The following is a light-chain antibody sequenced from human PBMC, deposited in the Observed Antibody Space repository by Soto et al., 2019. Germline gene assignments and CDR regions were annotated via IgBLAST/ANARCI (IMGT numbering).Light chain of an antibody. CDR2: GAS. CDR3: QQFSKWPLT. Sequence: EIVMTQSPATLSVSPGERATLSCRASQSINNYLAWYQQKPGRAPRLIIYGASTRATDIPARFSVSGSGTEFTLTISSLQSEDFAVYYCQQFSKWPLTFGGGTKVEIK. J-gene: IGKJ4*01. CDR1: QSINNY. V-gene: IGKV3-15*01.